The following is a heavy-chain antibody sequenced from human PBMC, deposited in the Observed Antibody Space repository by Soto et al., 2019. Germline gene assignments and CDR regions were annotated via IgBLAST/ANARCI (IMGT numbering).Heavy chain of an antibody. CDR3: AKSGGMVYAILYSYYGMDV. J-gene: IGHJ6*02. CDR1: GCTFSIYE. Sequence: VGSLRLSCAASGCTFSIYEMNWVRESPGKWLEWVSWISNGGDRVFYADSVKGRFTISRDNSKNTLYLQMNSLRAEDTAVYYCAKSGGMVYAILYSYYGMDVWGQGTTVTVSS. CDR2: ISNGGDRV. D-gene: IGHD2-8*01. V-gene: IGHV3-NL1*01.